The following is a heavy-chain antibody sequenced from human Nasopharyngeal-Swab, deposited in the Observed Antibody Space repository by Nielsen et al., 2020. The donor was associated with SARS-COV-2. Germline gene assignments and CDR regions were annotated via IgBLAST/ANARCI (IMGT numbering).Heavy chain of an antibody. D-gene: IGHD3-22*01. CDR1: GYTFTSYG. Sequence: ASVKVSCKASGYTFTSYGISCVLQAPGQGLEWMGWISAYNGNTNYAQKLQGRVTTTTDTSTSTAYMELRSLRSDDTAVYYCARVTPTLYDSSGYLFDYWGKGTLVTVSS. CDR3: ARVTPTLYDSSGYLFDY. CDR2: ISAYNGNT. V-gene: IGHV1-18*01. J-gene: IGHJ4*02.